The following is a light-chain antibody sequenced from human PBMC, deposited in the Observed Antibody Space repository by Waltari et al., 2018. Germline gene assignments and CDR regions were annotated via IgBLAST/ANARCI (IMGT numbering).Light chain of an antibody. J-gene: IGKJ2*01. CDR2: GAS. Sequence: EIVMTQSPATLSVSPGERATLSCRASQSVSSNLAWYQQKPGQAPRLLIYGASTRATGIPARFSGSGSGTDFTLTISSLQSEDFAVYYCQQYNNWPPPVTFGQGTKLEIK. V-gene: IGKV3-15*01. CDR3: QQYNNWPPPVT. CDR1: QSVSSN.